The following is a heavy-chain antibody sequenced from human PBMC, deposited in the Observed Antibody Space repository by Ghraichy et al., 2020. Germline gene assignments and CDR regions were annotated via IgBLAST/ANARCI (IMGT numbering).Heavy chain of an antibody. CDR1: GFTFSSYA. J-gene: IGHJ6*02. CDR2: ISGSGGST. D-gene: IGHD6-13*01. CDR3: AIAAAGVVYYYGMDV. V-gene: IGHV3-23*01. Sequence: GGSLRLSCSASGFTFSSYAMSWVRQAPGKGLEWVSAISGSGGSTYYADSVKGRFTISRDNSKNTLYLQMNSLRAEDTAVYYCAIAAAGVVYYYGMDVWGQGTTVTVSS.